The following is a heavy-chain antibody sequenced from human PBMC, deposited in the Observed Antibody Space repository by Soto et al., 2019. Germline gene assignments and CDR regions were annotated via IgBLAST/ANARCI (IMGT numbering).Heavy chain of an antibody. D-gene: IGHD4-17*01. CDR2: IILPFGTA. Sequence: QVRLVQSGAEVKKPGSSVKVSCKASGGTFSNYAISWVRQAPGQGLEWMGGIILPFGTANYAQKFQGRVTITADESMTTAYMELSGLRSEDTAVYYSARGPDYAGYFDYWGQGTLVTVSS. J-gene: IGHJ4*02. V-gene: IGHV1-69*12. CDR3: ARGPDYAGYFDY. CDR1: GGTFSNYA.